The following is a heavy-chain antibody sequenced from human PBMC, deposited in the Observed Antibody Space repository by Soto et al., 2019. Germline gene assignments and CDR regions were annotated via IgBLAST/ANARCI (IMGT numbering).Heavy chain of an antibody. CDR1: GFSFNNYW. V-gene: IGHV3-7*01. Sequence: EVQLVESGGGLVQPGGSLRLSCAGSGFSFNNYWMTWVRQSPGKGLEWVASITEDESEKHYAASGKGRFAISRDTAKNSMYLQMNSLRAEDTAIYYCARTVSGRSPLWGQGPRVTVSP. CDR3: ARTVSGRSPL. J-gene: IGHJ4*02. CDR2: ITEDESEK. D-gene: IGHD3-10*01.